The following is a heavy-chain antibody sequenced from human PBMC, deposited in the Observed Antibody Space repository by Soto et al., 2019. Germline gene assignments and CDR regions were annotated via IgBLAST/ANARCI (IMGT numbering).Heavy chain of an antibody. V-gene: IGHV6-1*01. CDR1: GDSVSSNSAA. J-gene: IGHJ6*02. CDR3: ARESYGSGSYDGMYV. D-gene: IGHD3-10*01. CDR2: TYYRSKWYN. Sequence: SQTLSLTCAISGDSVSSNSAAWNWIRQSPSRGLEWLGRTYYRSKWYNDYAVFVNSRITINPDTSKNQFSLHLNSVTPEDAAVYYCARESYGSGSYDGMYVWGQGTTVTVSS.